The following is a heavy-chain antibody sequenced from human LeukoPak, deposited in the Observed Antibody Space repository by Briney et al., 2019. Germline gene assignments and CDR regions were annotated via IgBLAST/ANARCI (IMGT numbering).Heavy chain of an antibody. CDR2: IKEDGSEK. CDR3: AKWGRPGMVSSGWYSRLSRNWFDP. D-gene: IGHD6-19*01. CDR1: GFTLSDHY. Sequence: GGSLRLSCVVSGFTLSDHYMDWVRQAPGKGLEWVANIKEDGSEKKYVDSVKGRFTISRDNAKNLLYLQMDSLRAEDTAVYYCAKWGRPGMVSSGWYSRLSRNWFDPWGQGTLVTVSS. J-gene: IGHJ5*02. V-gene: IGHV3-7*01.